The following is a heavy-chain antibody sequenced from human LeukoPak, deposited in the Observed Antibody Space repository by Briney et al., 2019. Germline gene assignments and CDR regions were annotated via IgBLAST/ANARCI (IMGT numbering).Heavy chain of an antibody. D-gene: IGHD6-19*01. J-gene: IGHJ3*02. CDR3: AKKWLGGYFDI. CDR1: GFTFDSYD. V-gene: IGHV3-23*01. CDR2: VSGGGEAT. Sequence: GGSLRPSCAASGFTFDSYDMTWVRQAPGKGLEWVSSVSGGGEATYYAESVKGRFTISRDNSNDTLYLQMSSLRADDTAVYYCAKKWLGGYFDIWGQGTMVTVSS.